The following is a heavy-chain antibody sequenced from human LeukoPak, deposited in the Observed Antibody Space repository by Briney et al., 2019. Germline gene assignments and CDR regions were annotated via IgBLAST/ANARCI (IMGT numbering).Heavy chain of an antibody. CDR3: ARVLYVDTAMVGKGHYFDY. CDR2: IYYSGST. J-gene: IGHJ4*02. V-gene: IGHV4-34*01. CDR1: GGYFSGFY. Sequence: SETLSLTCAVSGGYFSGFYWNWIRQSPGKGLEWIGSIYYSGSTYYNPSLKSRVTISVDTSKNQFSLKLSSVTAADTAVYYCARVLYVDTAMVGKGHYFDYWGQGTLVTVSS. D-gene: IGHD5-18*01.